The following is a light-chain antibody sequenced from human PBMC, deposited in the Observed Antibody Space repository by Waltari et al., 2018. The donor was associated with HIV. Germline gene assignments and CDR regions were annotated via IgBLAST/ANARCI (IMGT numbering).Light chain of an antibody. CDR1: QSVSSN. CDR3: QQYTNRPPRT. V-gene: IGKV3-15*01. CDR2: GAS. J-gene: IGKJ1*01. Sequence: EIVITQSPATLSVSPGERATLSCRASQSVSSNVAWYQQKPGQAPRLLIYGASTRATGVPARFSGSGSGTEFTLIISSLQSEDFAVYYCQQYTNRPPRTFGQGTKVEVK.